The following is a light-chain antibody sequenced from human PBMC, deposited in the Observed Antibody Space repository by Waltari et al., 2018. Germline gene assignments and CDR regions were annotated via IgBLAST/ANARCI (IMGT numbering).Light chain of an antibody. V-gene: IGKV3-20*01. CDR1: QSVGRY. Sequence: EIVLTQSPGTLSLSPGERATLSCRASQSVGRYLAWYQQKPGQAPRLLIYDASTRATCIPDRLSGSGSGTDFSLTLSRLEPEDFAVYYCQKYVNLPATFGQGTKVEIK. J-gene: IGKJ1*01. CDR2: DAS. CDR3: QKYVNLPAT.